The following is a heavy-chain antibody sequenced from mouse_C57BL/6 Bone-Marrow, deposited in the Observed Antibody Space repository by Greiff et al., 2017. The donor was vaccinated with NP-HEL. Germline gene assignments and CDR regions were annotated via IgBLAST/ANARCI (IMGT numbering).Heavy chain of an antibody. Sequence: EVKLVESGGGLVKPGGSLKLSCAASGFTFSDYGMHWVRQAPEKGLEWVAYISSGSSTIYYADTVKGRFTISSDNAKNTLFLQMTSLRSEDTAMYYCARGRLYPWYFDVWGTGTTVTVSS. CDR2: ISSGSSTI. J-gene: IGHJ1*03. CDR3: ARGRLYPWYFDV. D-gene: IGHD2-12*01. V-gene: IGHV5-17*01. CDR1: GFTFSDYG.